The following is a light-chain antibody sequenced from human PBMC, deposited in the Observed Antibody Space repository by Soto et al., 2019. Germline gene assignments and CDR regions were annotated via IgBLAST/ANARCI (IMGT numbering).Light chain of an antibody. CDR3: SSYGSGNNIL. CDR1: SSDVGGYDY. Sequence: QSALTQPPSASGSPGQSVTISCTGTSSDVGGYDYVSWYQQHPGRAPKVLIYEVNKRPSGVPARFSGSKSGNTASLTVSGLLGEDAGVFFCSSYGSGNNILFGGGTKVTVL. J-gene: IGLJ2*01. V-gene: IGLV2-8*01. CDR2: EVN.